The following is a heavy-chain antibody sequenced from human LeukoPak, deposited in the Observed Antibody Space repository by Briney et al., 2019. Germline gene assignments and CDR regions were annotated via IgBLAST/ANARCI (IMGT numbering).Heavy chain of an antibody. CDR2: IYYSGCT. D-gene: IGHD6-19*01. Sequence: PSETLSLTCTVSGGSISSYYWSWIRQPPGKGLEWIGYIYYSGCTNYNPSLKSRVTISVATSKNQFSLKLSSVTAADTAVYYCARVGSSGWFNDWGQGTLVTVSS. CDR3: ARVGSSGWFND. J-gene: IGHJ4*02. V-gene: IGHV4-59*01. CDR1: GGSISSYY.